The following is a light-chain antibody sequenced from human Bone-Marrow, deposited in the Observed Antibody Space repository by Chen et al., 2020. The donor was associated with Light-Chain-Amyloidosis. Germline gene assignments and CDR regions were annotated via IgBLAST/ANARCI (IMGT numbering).Light chain of an antibody. CDR2: GSS. V-gene: IGKV3-20*01. Sequence: EIVLTQSPGTLSLSPGEGANLSCRASQTISSNYLTWYQQKFGQAPRLLIYGSSSRATRIPDRFTCSGSWTDFTLTINRLEPEDFAMYYCQQYGTSPLTFGGGTKVEIK. J-gene: IGKJ4*01. CDR1: QTISSNY. CDR3: QQYGTSPLT.